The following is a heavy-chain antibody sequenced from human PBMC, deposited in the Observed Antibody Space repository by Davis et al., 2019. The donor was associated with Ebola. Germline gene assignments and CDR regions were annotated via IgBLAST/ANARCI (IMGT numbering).Heavy chain of an antibody. D-gene: IGHD1-7*01. V-gene: IGHV4-4*02. CDR3: ARLVQGDAFDI. CDR2: IYHSGST. CDR1: GGSIRSSNW. J-gene: IGHJ3*02. Sequence: GSLRLSCAVSGGSIRSSNWWSWVRQPPGKGLEWIGEIYHSGSTNYNPSLKSRVTISVDKSKNQFSLKLSSVTAADTAVYYCARLVQGDAFDIWGQGTMVTVSS.